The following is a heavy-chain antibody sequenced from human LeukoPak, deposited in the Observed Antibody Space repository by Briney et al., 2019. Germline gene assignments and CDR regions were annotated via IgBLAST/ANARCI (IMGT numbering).Heavy chain of an antibody. CDR2: VNSDGSST. Sequence: GGSLRLSCAASGFTFTSYWMHWVRQAPGKGLVWVSRVNSDGSSTTYADSVKGRFTISRDNAKNTLYLQMDSLRAEDTAVYYCARGRYYGMDVWGQGTTVTVSS. CDR3: ARGRYYGMDV. J-gene: IGHJ6*02. CDR1: GFTFTSYW. V-gene: IGHV3-74*01.